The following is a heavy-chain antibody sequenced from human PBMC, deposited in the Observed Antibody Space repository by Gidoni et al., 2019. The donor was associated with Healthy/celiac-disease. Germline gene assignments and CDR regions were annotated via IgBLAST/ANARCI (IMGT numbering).Heavy chain of an antibody. J-gene: IGHJ4*02. Sequence: EVQLVESGGGLVQPGGSLRLSCAASGFTFSSYWVSWVRQAPGKGLEWVANIKQDGSEKYYVDSVKGRFTISRDNAKNSLYLQMNSLRAEDTAVYYCARQDFDLGFFGYWGQGTLVTVSS. D-gene: IGHD3-3*01. V-gene: IGHV3-7*03. CDR3: ARQDFDLGFFGY. CDR1: GFTFSSYW. CDR2: IKQDGSEK.